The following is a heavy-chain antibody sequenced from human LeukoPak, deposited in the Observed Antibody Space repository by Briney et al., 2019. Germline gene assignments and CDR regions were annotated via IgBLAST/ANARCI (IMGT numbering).Heavy chain of an antibody. D-gene: IGHD1-26*01. CDR3: ARIRRATIPNPFDY. Sequence: GESLKISCRGSGYSFISYWVVWRGQMPGKGLEWMGIIYPGDSDTRYSPSFQGQVTISADKSISTAYLQWSSLGASDTAMYYCARIRRATIPNPFDYWRQGTLVTVSS. CDR2: IYPGDSDT. CDR1: GYSFISYW. V-gene: IGHV5-51*01. J-gene: IGHJ4*02.